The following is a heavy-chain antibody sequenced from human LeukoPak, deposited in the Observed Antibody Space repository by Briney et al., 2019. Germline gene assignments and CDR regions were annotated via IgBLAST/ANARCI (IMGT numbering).Heavy chain of an antibody. V-gene: IGHV1-18*01. CDR2: ISAYNGNT. CDR1: GYTFTSYG. Sequence: ASVKVSCKASGYTFTSYGISWVRQAPGQGLEWMGWISAYNGNTNYAQKLQGTVTMTTDTSTSTAYMELRSLRSDDTAVYYCARDRDQSGSYSNWFDPWGQGTLVTVSS. D-gene: IGHD1-26*01. J-gene: IGHJ5*02. CDR3: ARDRDQSGSYSNWFDP.